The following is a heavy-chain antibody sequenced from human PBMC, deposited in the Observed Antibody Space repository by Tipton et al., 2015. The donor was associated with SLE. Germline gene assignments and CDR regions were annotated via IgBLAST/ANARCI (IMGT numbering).Heavy chain of an antibody. D-gene: IGHD2-8*02. CDR2: INHSGST. CDR3: ARDHFTGGVCSYYYYYYGMDV. V-gene: IGHV4-34*01. Sequence: TLSLTCAVYGGSFSGYYWSWIRQPPGKGLEWIGEINHSGSTNYNPSLKSRVTISVDTSKNQFSLKLSSVTAADTAVYYCARDHFTGGVCSYYYYYYGMDVWGQGTTVTVSS. CDR1: GGSFSGYY. J-gene: IGHJ6*02.